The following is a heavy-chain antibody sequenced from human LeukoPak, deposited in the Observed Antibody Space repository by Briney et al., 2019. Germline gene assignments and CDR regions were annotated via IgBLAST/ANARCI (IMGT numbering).Heavy chain of an antibody. Sequence: GGSLRLSCAASGFAFSSYSMNWVRQAPGKGLEWVSYISSSSSTIYYADSVKGRFTISRDNAKNSLYLQMNSLRAEDTAVYYCARRIVGATYDAFDIWGQGTMVTVSS. D-gene: IGHD1-26*01. CDR3: ARRIVGATYDAFDI. J-gene: IGHJ3*02. V-gene: IGHV3-48*01. CDR1: GFAFSSYS. CDR2: ISSSSSTI.